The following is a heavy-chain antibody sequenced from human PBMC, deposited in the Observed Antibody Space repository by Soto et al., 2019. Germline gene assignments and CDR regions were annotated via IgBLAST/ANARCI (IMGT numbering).Heavy chain of an antibody. CDR1: GGSISSYY. D-gene: IGHD3-3*01. Sequence: PSETLSLTCTVSGGSISSYYWSWIRQPPGKGLEWIGYIYYSGSTNYNPSLKSRVTISVDTSKNQFSLKLSSVTAADTAVYYCARSNYDFWSGYYTGYFDYWGQGTLVTVSS. V-gene: IGHV4-59*08. J-gene: IGHJ4*02. CDR2: IYYSGST. CDR3: ARSNYDFWSGYYTGYFDY.